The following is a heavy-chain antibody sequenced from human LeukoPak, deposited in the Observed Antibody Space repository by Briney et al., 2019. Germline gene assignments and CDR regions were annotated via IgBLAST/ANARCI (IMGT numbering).Heavy chain of an antibody. Sequence: SQTLSLTCAISGDSVSSNSAAWNWIRQSPSRGLKWLGRTYYTSNWYNDYAGSAKSRITTTTDTSKNQFTLQLNSVTPEDTAVYCCARDGVAVAHFDYWGQGTLVTVSS. D-gene: IGHD6-19*01. CDR2: TYYTSNWYN. J-gene: IGHJ4*02. V-gene: IGHV6-1*01. CDR1: GDSVSSNSAA. CDR3: ARDGVAVAHFDY.